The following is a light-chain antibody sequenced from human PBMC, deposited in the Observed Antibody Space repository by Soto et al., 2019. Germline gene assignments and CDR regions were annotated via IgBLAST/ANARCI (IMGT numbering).Light chain of an antibody. CDR2: SNN. CDR1: SYNIGSNT. Sequence: QSVLTQPPSASGTPGQRVTISCSGSSYNIGSNTVNWDQQLPGTAPKLLIYSNNQRPSGFPDRFSGSKSGTSASLAISGLHSEDEDDYYCAAGDDSLNGVVFGGGTKLTV. J-gene: IGLJ2*01. V-gene: IGLV1-44*01. CDR3: AAGDDSLNGVV.